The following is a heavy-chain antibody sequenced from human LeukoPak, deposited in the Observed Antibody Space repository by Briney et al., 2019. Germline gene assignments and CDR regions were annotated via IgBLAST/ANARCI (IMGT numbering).Heavy chain of an antibody. CDR2: ISDSNGNL. D-gene: IGHD3-10*01. Sequence: ASVKVSCKASGYPFANFAISWVRQAPGQGLEWMGWISDSNGNLNYAQSLLGRVTMTTDKSTSTAYMELRSLTSDDTAVYYCASWLGAAGRRGASDWGQGTLVTVSS. CDR1: GYPFANFA. J-gene: IGHJ4*02. CDR3: ASWLGAAGRRGASD. V-gene: IGHV1-18*01.